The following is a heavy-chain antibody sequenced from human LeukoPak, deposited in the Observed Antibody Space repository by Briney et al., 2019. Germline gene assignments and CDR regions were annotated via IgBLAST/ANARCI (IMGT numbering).Heavy chain of an antibody. CDR3: ARDPPHYGDYVPAFDI. D-gene: IGHD4-17*01. J-gene: IGHJ3*02. V-gene: IGHV4-59*12. CDR1: GGSISSYY. CDR2: IYYSGST. Sequence: SETLSLTCTVSGGSISSYYWSWIRQPPGKGLEWIGYIYYSGSTNYNPSLKSRVTISVDTSKNQFSLKLSSVTAADTAVYYCARDPPHYGDYVPAFDIWGQGTMVTVSS.